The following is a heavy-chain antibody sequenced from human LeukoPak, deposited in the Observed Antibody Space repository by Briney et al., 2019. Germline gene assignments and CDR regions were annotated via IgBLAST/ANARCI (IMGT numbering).Heavy chain of an antibody. CDR1: GGSVSRGSYY. Sequence: SETLSLTCTVSGGSVSRGSYYWAWVRQPPGKGLVWIWEINYSGSTNYHPSLKSRVTISVYTSKTQLSLKLSSVTAADTAVYYCTRRVKRYCSSTSCYYPILAPSLFDYWGQGTLVTVSS. J-gene: IGHJ4*02. CDR2: INYSGST. V-gene: IGHV4-39*07. D-gene: IGHD2-2*01. CDR3: TRRVKRYCSSTSCYYPILAPSLFDY.